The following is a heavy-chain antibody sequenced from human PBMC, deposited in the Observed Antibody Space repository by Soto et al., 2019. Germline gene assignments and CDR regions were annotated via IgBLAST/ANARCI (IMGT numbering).Heavy chain of an antibody. J-gene: IGHJ4*02. Sequence: QVQLVESGGGVVQPGRSLRLSCAASGFTFSHYGMHWVRQAPGKGLEWVALISYEGSNKHYADSVKGRFTISRDNSKNTLYLQMNSLRAEDTAVYYCVKEIGRGWYDLDSWGQGTLVTVSS. V-gene: IGHV3-30*18. CDR2: ISYEGSNK. D-gene: IGHD6-19*01. CDR1: GFTFSHYG. CDR3: VKEIGRGWYDLDS.